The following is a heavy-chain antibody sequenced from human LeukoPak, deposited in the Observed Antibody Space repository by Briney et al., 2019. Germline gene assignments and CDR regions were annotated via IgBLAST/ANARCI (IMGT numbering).Heavy chain of an antibody. CDR3: ARDGTAAAGYDY. Sequence: GGSLGLSCAASGFTFSSYSMNWVRQAPGKGLEWVSSISSSSSYIYYADSVKGRFTISRDNAKNSLYLQMNSLRAEDTAVYYCARDGTAAAGYDYWGQGTLVTVSS. J-gene: IGHJ4*02. CDR2: ISSSSSYI. CDR1: GFTFSSYS. V-gene: IGHV3-21*01. D-gene: IGHD6-13*01.